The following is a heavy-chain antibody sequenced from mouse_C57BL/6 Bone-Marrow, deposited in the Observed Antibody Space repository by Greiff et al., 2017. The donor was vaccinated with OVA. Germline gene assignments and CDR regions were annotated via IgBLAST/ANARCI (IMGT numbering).Heavy chain of an antibody. J-gene: IGHJ4*01. CDR3: ARKENYGTSTYYAMDY. D-gene: IGHD2-1*01. CDR1: GYTFTDYN. Sequence: EVQLQQSGPELVKPGASVKIPCKASGYTFTDYNMDWVKQSHGKSLEWIGDINHNNGGTIYNQKFKGKATLTVDKSSSTAYMELRSLTSEDTAVYYCARKENYGTSTYYAMDYWGQGTSVTVSS. CDR2: INHNNGGT. V-gene: IGHV1-18*01.